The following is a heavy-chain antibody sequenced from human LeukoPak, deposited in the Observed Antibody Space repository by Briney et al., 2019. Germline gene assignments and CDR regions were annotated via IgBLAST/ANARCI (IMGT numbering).Heavy chain of an antibody. CDR3: ARDGYNYVLDC. D-gene: IGHD5-24*01. CDR2: IKQDGSEK. Sequence: PGGSLRLSCAASGFTFSSYWMSWVRQAPGKRLEWVANIKQDGSEKYYVESVKGRFTISRDNAKNSLSLQMDSLRADDTAEYYCARDGYNYVLDCWGQGTLVTVSS. V-gene: IGHV3-7*01. J-gene: IGHJ4*02. CDR1: GFTFSSYW.